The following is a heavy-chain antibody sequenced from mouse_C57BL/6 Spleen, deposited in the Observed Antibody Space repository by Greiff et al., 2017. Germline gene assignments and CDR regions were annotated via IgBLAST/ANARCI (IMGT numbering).Heavy chain of an antibody. CDR1: GYTFTSYW. CDR2: IYPSDSET. Sequence: VQLQQPGAELVRPGSSVKLSCKASGYTFTSYWMDWVKQRPGQGLEWIGNIYPSDSETHYNQKFKDKATLTVDKSSSTAYMQLSSLTSEDSAVYYCASEGGSSYFDYWGQGTTLTVSS. J-gene: IGHJ2*01. D-gene: IGHD1-1*01. V-gene: IGHV1-61*01. CDR3: ASEGGSSYFDY.